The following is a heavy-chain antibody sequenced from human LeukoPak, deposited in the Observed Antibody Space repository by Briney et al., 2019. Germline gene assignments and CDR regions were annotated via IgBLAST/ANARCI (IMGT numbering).Heavy chain of an antibody. J-gene: IGHJ6*02. CDR3: ARVIVDYYGMAV. V-gene: IGHV3-7*01. CDR1: GFTVSSYW. CDR2: IKQDGSEQ. D-gene: IGHD3-22*01. Sequence: GGSLRLSCAASGFTVSSYWMSWVRQAPGKGLGWVANIKQDGSEQYYVDSVKGRFTISRDNAKNSLYLQMNSLRAEDTAVYYCARVIVDYYGMAVWGQGTTVTVSS.